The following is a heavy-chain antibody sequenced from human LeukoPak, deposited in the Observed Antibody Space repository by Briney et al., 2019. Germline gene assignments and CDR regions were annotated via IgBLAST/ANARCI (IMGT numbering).Heavy chain of an antibody. CDR2: IYYSGIT. J-gene: IGHJ4*02. CDR1: GGSISSGDYY. Sequence: PSQTLSLTCTVSGGSISSGDYYWSWIRQPPGKGLEWIGYIYYSGITYYNPSLKSRVTISVDTSKNQFSLKLSPVTAADTAVYYCAREFLGQLTDYWGQGTLVTVSS. D-gene: IGHD7-27*01. V-gene: IGHV4-30-4*01. CDR3: AREFLGQLTDY.